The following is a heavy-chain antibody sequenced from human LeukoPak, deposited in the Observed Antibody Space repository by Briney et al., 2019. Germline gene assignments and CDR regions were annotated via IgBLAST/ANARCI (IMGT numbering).Heavy chain of an antibody. D-gene: IGHD2-21*02. Sequence: ASVKVSCKASEYSFSTYSFHWVRQAPGQGLEWMGITNPSGGSPTYAQKFQGRVTMTRDTSTTTVYMELSSLISDDTAVYYCARGGCDGDCSFDYWGQGTLVTVSS. CDR2: TNPSGGSP. V-gene: IGHV1-46*01. CDR1: EYSFSTYS. CDR3: ARGGCDGDCSFDY. J-gene: IGHJ4*02.